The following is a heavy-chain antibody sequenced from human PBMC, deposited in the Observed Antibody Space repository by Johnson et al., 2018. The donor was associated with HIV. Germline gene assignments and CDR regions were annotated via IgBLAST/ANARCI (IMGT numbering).Heavy chain of an antibody. D-gene: IGHD4-11*01. CDR1: GFTFSDYY. J-gene: IGHJ3*01. Sequence: QVQLVESGGGLVKPGGSLRLSCAASGFTFSDYYMSWIRQAPGKGLEWVSYLSSSGSTIYYADSVKGRLTISRDNAKNSLYLQMNSRRVDETAVYYCARDDDYSRVRSFDFWGQGTTVTVSS. V-gene: IGHV3-11*04. CDR2: LSSSGSTI. CDR3: ARDDDYSRVRSFDF.